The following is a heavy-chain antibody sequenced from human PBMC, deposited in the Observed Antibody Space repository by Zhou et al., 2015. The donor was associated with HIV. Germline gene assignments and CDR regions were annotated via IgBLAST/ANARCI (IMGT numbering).Heavy chain of an antibody. J-gene: IGHJ6*02. D-gene: IGHD3-10*01. Sequence: QVKLVQSGAAVKKTGSSVKVSCKASGGTFSSYAISWVRQAPGQGLEWMGGIIPIFGTANYAQKFQGRVTITADKSTSTAYMELSSLRSEDTAVYYCASTINLRGVLFYYYYYGMDVWGQGTTVTVSS. CDR2: IIPIFGTA. V-gene: IGHV1-69*06. CDR3: ASTINLRGVLFYYYYYGMDV. CDR1: GGTFSSYA.